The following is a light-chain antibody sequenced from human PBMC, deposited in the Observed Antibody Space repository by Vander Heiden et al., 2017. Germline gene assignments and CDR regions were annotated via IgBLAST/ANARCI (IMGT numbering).Light chain of an antibody. V-gene: IGLV1-44*01. CDR1: RANIGSNN. J-gene: IGLJ3*02. CDR2: SNS. CDR3: AAGDDSRNGWV. Sequence: QSVLTQPPSASGPPGQRVTLSCSGSRANIGSNNVNWYQQLPATAPKLLIYSNSQRRSGVPDRFSGSKSGTSASLASTGLQAEDEADYYCAAGDDSRNGWVFGGGTKLTVL.